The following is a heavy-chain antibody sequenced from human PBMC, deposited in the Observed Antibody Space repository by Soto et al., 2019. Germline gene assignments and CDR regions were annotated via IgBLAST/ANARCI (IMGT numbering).Heavy chain of an antibody. J-gene: IGHJ2*01. CDR3: AKDKYTADVRKVWSFDY. Sequence: EVQLLESGGGLVKPAGSLRLSCAASGFTFSKYAMSWVRLAPGKGLEWVSSISANGGITAYADSVKGRFSISRDNFQNILSLQMDSLRGDDTALYYCAKDKYTADVRKVWSFDYWCRGTLVTVSS. CDR2: ISANGGIT. D-gene: IGHD2-2*02. CDR1: GFTFSKYA. V-gene: IGHV3-23*01.